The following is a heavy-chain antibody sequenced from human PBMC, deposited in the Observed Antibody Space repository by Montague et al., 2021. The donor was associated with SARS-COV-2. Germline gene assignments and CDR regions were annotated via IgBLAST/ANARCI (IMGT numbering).Heavy chain of an antibody. CDR3: ARAYCDGDCYFYWYFDL. Sequence: CAISGDSVSSNIATWNWIRQSPSRGLEWLGRTYYRSKWYNDYAVSVKSRVIINPDTSNNRISLQLNSVTPEDTAVYYCARAYCDGDCYFYWYFDLWGRGTLVTVSP. D-gene: IGHD2-21*02. CDR2: TYYRSKWYN. CDR1: GDSVSSNIAT. J-gene: IGHJ2*01. V-gene: IGHV6-1*01.